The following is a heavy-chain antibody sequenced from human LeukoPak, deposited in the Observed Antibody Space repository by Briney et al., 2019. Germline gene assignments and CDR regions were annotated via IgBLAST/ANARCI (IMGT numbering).Heavy chain of an antibody. Sequence: GGSLRLSCAASGFTFSSYTMSWVRQAPGKGLEWISSISSSSTYISYADSLKGRFTISRDNAKNSLYLQMNSLRAEDTAVYYCARDSSSWYKDYYYGMDVWGQGTTVTVSS. CDR2: ISSSSTYI. J-gene: IGHJ6*02. CDR3: ARDSSSWYKDYYYGMDV. CDR1: GFTFSSYT. V-gene: IGHV3-21*01. D-gene: IGHD6-13*01.